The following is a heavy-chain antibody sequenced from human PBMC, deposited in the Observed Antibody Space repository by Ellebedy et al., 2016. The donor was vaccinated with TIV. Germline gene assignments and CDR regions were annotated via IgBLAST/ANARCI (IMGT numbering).Heavy chain of an antibody. J-gene: IGHJ4*02. CDR3: ARTAAAGTAPVDY. CDR1: GYTFTNYG. V-gene: IGHV1-18*01. D-gene: IGHD6-13*01. Sequence: AASVKVSCQASGYTFTNYGISWVRQAPGQGLEWMGWISGYNGAATYAQQFQGRLTLTTETSTSTAYMELRSLTSDDTAVYFCARTAAAGTAPVDYWGQGTLVTVSS. CDR2: ISGYNGAA.